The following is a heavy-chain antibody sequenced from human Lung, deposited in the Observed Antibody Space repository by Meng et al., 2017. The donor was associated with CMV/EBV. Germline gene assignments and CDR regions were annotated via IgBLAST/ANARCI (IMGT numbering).Heavy chain of an antibody. J-gene: IGHJ6*02. D-gene: IGHD1-14*01. Sequence: SXTLSLXCTVSGSSISSRSYYWAWISQSPGRGLEWLGSISYSGSTYYNSSLTSRVTISVETSKNQYSLTLNSVTAADTAVYFCAREGGKGDDIEYRKYYGMDVXGQGXTVTVSS. CDR1: GSSISSRSYY. V-gene: IGHV4-39*07. CDR3: AREGGKGDDIEYRKYYGMDV. CDR2: ISYSGST.